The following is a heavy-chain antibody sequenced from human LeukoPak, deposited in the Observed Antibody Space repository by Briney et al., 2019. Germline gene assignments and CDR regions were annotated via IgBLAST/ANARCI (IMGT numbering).Heavy chain of an antibody. J-gene: IGHJ3*02. CDR3: AKELLVVVVPAADDAFDI. CDR2: ISYDGSNK. CDR1: GFTFSTYG. V-gene: IGHV3-30*18. Sequence: PGGSLRLSCAASGFTFSTYGIHWVRQAPGKGLEWMAVISYDGSNKFYADSVKGRFTISRDNSKNTLYLQMNSLRAEDTAVYYCAKELLVVVVPAADDAFDIWGQGTMVTVSS. D-gene: IGHD2-2*01.